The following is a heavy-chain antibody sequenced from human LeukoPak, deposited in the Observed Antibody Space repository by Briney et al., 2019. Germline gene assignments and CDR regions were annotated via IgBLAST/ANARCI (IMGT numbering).Heavy chain of an antibody. CDR2: ISTSGSNI. CDR1: GFTFSDYY. Sequence: PGGSLSLSCAASGFTFSDYYKSWIRHPPGKGLERISYISTSGSNIHYADSVKGRFTISRDNAENSVYLQMNRLRDEDTAIYYCARAYGSGSYWFDYWGQGTLVTVSS. D-gene: IGHD3-10*01. V-gene: IGHV3-11*04. CDR3: ARAYGSGSYWFDY. J-gene: IGHJ4*02.